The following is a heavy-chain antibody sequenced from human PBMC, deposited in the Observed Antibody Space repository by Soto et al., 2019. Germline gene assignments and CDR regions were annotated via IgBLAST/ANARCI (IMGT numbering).Heavy chain of an antibody. CDR2: IYSGGST. V-gene: IGHV3-53*04. CDR1: GFTVSSNY. J-gene: IGHJ6*03. D-gene: IGHD6-13*01. Sequence: GGSLRLSCAASGFTVSSNYMSWVRQAPGKRLEWVSVIYSGGSTYYADSVKGRFTISRHNSKNTLYLQMNSLRAEDTAVYYCARIAAAGNYYYYYMDVWGKGTTVTVSS. CDR3: ARIAAAGNYYYYYMDV.